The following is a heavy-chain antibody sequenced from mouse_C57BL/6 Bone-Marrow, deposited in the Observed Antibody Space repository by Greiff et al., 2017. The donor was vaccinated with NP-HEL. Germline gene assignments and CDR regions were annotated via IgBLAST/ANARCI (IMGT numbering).Heavy chain of an antibody. Sequence: VQLQQSGAELVRPGASVKLSCTASGFNIKDYYMHWVKQRPEQGLEWIGRIDPEDGDTEYAPKFQGKATMTADTSSNTAYLQLSSLTSEDTAVYYCTLIYYGNLFAYWGQGTLVTVSA. CDR2: IDPEDGDT. CDR1: GFNIKDYY. CDR3: TLIYYGNLFAY. V-gene: IGHV14-1*01. J-gene: IGHJ3*01. D-gene: IGHD2-1*01.